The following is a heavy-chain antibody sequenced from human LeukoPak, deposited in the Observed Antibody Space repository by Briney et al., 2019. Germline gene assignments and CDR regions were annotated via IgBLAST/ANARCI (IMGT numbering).Heavy chain of an antibody. V-gene: IGHV3-23*01. CDR1: GLTFINFG. D-gene: IGHD3-3*01. Sequence: GGSLRLSCAASGLTFINFGMTWVSQAPGKGREWGSAISGSAVNTFYADSVKGRFTISRDNSKNTLYLQMNSLRAEDTALYYCAKSRLSGINDAFDIWGQGTMVTVSS. CDR2: ISGSAVNT. J-gene: IGHJ3*02. CDR3: AKSRLSGINDAFDI.